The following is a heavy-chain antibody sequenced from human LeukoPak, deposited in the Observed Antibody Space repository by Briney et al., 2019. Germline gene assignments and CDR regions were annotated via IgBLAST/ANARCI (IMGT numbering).Heavy chain of an antibody. D-gene: IGHD2/OR15-2a*01. J-gene: IGHJ3*02. CDR3: ARDDVSPQAFDI. CDR1: DFPLSSYW. CDR2: IKADGTRI. V-gene: IGHV3-74*01. Sequence: GGSLRLSCVGYDFPLSSYWMHWVRQAPGKGLEWVAQIKADGTRIVYGDSVKGRFTISRDNAKNTLFLQMNSLRPEDSAVYYCARDDVSPQAFDIWGQGTMVTVSS.